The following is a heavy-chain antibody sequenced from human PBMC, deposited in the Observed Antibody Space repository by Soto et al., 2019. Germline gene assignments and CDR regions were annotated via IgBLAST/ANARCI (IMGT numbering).Heavy chain of an antibody. J-gene: IGHJ6*02. D-gene: IGHD2-15*01. V-gene: IGHV1-3*01. CDR2: INAGNGNT. CDR3: ARVIGGQGYYYGMDV. Sequence: ASVKVSCKASGYTFTGYAMHWVRQAPGQRLEWMGWINAGNGNTKYSQKFQGWVTMTRDTSISTAYMELSRLRSDDTAVYYCARVIGGQGYYYGMDVWGQGTTVTVSS. CDR1: GYTFTGYA.